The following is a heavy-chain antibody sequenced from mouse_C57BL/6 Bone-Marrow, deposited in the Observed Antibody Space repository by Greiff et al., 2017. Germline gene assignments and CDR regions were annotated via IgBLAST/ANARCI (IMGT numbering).Heavy chain of an antibody. CDR3: ASFGPYYSNYCWYFDV. CDR2: IYPGSGST. J-gene: IGHJ1*03. Sequence: QVQLQQPGAELVKPGASVKMSCKASGYTFTSYWITWVKQRPGQGLEWIGDIYPGSGSTNYNEKFKSKATLTVDTSSSTAYMQLSSLTSEDSAVYYCASFGPYYSNYCWYFDVWGTGTTVTVSS. D-gene: IGHD2-5*01. CDR1: GYTFTSYW. V-gene: IGHV1-55*01.